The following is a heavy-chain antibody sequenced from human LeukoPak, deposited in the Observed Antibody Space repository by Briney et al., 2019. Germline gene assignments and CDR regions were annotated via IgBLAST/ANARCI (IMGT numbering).Heavy chain of an antibody. J-gene: IGHJ6*03. CDR3: AKDYGVEYYYMDV. D-gene: IGHD4-17*01. CDR1: GFTVINNY. V-gene: IGHV3-53*05. CDR2: IYSGGTT. Sequence: PGGSLRLSCAASGFTVINNYMSWVRQAPGKGLEWVSLIYSGGTTYYADSVKGRFTISRDNSKNTLYLQVNSLKAEDTAVYYCAKDYGVEYYYMDVWGKGTTVTVSS.